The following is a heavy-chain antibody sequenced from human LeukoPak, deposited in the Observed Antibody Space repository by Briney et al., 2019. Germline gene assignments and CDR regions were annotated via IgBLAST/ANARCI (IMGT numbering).Heavy chain of an antibody. Sequence: SETLSLTCTVSGGSISGFYWSWIRQPPGKGLEWIGYIYCSGSTNYNPSLKSRVTISLDTSKNQFSLKLSSVTAADTAVYYCARRGQSTTLYYYYAMDVWGQGTTVTVSS. CDR1: GGSISGFY. CDR2: IYCSGST. V-gene: IGHV4-59*08. J-gene: IGHJ6*02. CDR3: ARRGQSTTLYYYYAMDV. D-gene: IGHD1-1*01.